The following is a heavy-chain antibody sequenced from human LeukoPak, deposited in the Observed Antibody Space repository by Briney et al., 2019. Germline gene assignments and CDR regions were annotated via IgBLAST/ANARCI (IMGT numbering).Heavy chain of an antibody. V-gene: IGHV3-23*01. D-gene: IGHD6-19*01. CDR3: AKAPSSGWYRPLDY. J-gene: IGHJ4*02. Sequence: PGGSLRLSCAASGFTFSNCAMTWVRQAPGKGLEWVSAISGSGTNTYYADSVKGRFTISRDNSKDTLYLHLNSLRADDTAIYYCAKAPSSGWYRPLDYWGQGTVVTVSS. CDR2: ISGSGTNT. CDR1: GFTFSNCA.